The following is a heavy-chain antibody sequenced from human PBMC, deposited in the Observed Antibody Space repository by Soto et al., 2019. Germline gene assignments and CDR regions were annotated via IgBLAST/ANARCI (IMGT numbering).Heavy chain of an antibody. CDR1: GFTFSTYS. CDR2: ISSSSGTI. J-gene: IGHJ4*02. V-gene: IGHV3-48*01. D-gene: IGHD4-17*01. Sequence: GSLRLSCAASGFTFSTYSMNWVRQAPGKGLEWVSYISSSSGTIFYADSVKGRFTISRDNAKNSLYLQMNSLRAEDTAVYYCARDRPTVTTDYWGQGTLVTVSS. CDR3: ARDRPTVTTDY.